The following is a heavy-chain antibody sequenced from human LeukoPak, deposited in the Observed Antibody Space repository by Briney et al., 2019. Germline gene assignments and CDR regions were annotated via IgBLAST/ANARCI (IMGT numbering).Heavy chain of an antibody. Sequence: SETLSLTCTVSGGSISSYYWSWIRQPPGKGLEWIGYIYYSGSTNYNPSLKSRVTISVDTSKNQFSLKLSSVTAADTAVYYCARGGSSWYIGYYYYYMDVWGKGTTVTISS. V-gene: IGHV4-59*01. J-gene: IGHJ6*03. CDR3: ARGGSSWYIGYYYYYMDV. D-gene: IGHD6-13*01. CDR2: IYYSGST. CDR1: GGSISSYY.